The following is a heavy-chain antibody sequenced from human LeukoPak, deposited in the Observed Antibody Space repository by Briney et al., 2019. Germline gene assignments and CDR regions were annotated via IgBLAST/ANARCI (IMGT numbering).Heavy chain of an antibody. Sequence: GGSLRLSCASPGFTLRNYAMAWVRQAPGKGLEWVSTISGGGDSTNFAPSVKGRFTISRDNSQGTMSLQLSSLRAEDTAIYYCARSSSSWTDFDRWGQGTLATVSS. CDR2: ISGGGDST. CDR3: ARSSSSWTDFDR. D-gene: IGHD6-13*01. J-gene: IGHJ4*02. V-gene: IGHV3-23*01. CDR1: GFTLRNYA.